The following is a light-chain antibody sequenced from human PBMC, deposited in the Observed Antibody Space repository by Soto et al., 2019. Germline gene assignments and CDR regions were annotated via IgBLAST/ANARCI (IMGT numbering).Light chain of an antibody. V-gene: IGKV1D-12*01. CDR3: QQVHSAPPA. CDR1: QDISSW. Sequence: DIQVTQSPSSVSASVGDRVTITCRASQDISSWLAWYQQKPGKAPKVLIYSASTLQSGVPSRFSGSGSGTDFTLTISSLQPEDSATYYCQQVHSAPPAFGGGTTVVIK. J-gene: IGKJ4*01. CDR2: SAS.